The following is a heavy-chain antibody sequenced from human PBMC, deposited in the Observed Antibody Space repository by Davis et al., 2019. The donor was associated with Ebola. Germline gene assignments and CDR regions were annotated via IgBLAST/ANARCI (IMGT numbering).Heavy chain of an antibody. D-gene: IGHD4-17*01. CDR1: GGSISSSSYY. V-gene: IGHV4-39*07. CDR2: IYYSGST. Sequence: SETLPLTCTVSGGSISSSSYYWGWIRQPPGKGLEWIGSIYYSGSTYYNPSLKSRVTISVDTSKNQFSLKLSSVTAADTAVYYCAREPNGDYDAFDIWGQGTMVTVSS. CDR3: AREPNGDYDAFDI. J-gene: IGHJ3*02.